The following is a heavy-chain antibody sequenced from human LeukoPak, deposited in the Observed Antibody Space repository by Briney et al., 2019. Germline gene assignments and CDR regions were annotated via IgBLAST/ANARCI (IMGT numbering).Heavy chain of an antibody. CDR1: GFTFSSYG. J-gene: IGHJ4*02. D-gene: IGHD3-22*01. CDR3: ARSRYYYDTSDY. CDR2: IGTSSSTI. Sequence: PGGSLRLSCAASGFTFSSYGMNWVRQAPGKGLEWVSYIGTSSSTIYYADSVKGRFTISRDNAKNSLYLQMNSLRAEDTAVYYCARSRYYYDTSDYWGQGTLVTVSS. V-gene: IGHV3-48*04.